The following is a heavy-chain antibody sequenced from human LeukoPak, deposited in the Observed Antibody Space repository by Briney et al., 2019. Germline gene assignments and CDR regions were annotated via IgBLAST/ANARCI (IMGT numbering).Heavy chain of an antibody. CDR2: IIPLFGTA. CDR3: ARDSGSYGYWWFDP. V-gene: IGHV1-69*13. Sequence: SVKVSCKASGGTFSSYAISWVRQAPGQGLEWMGGIIPLFGTANYAHKFQGRVTITADESTSTAYMELSSRRSEDTAVYYCARDSGSYGYWWFDPWGQGTLVTVSS. J-gene: IGHJ5*02. CDR1: GGTFSSYA. D-gene: IGHD5-18*01.